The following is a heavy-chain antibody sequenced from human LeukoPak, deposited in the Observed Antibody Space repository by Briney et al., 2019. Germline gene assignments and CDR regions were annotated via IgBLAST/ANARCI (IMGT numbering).Heavy chain of an antibody. V-gene: IGHV1-2*06. J-gene: IGHJ6*03. CDR1: GYTFTGYY. CDR3: AREEQYYDILTGYYSYYYYYMDV. D-gene: IGHD3-9*01. Sequence: ASVKVSCKASGYTFTGYYMHWVRQAPGQGLEWMGRINPNSGGTNYAQKFQGRVTMTRDTSISTAYMELSRLRSDDPAVYYCAREEQYYDILTGYYSYYYYYMDVWGKGTTVTVSS. CDR2: INPNSGGT.